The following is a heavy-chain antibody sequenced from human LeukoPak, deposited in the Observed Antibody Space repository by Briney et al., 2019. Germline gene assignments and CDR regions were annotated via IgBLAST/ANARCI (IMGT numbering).Heavy chain of an antibody. V-gene: IGHV3-30*04. D-gene: IGHD2-15*01. CDR1: GFTFSSYA. CDR2: ISYDGSNK. Sequence: GSLRLSCAASGFTFSSYAMHWVRQAPGKGLEWVAVISYDGSNKYYADSVKGRFTISRDNSKNTLYLQMNSLRAEDTAVYYCARSVSPRHYCSGGSCYGGVDYWGQGTLVTVSS. J-gene: IGHJ4*02. CDR3: ARSVSPRHYCSGGSCYGGVDY.